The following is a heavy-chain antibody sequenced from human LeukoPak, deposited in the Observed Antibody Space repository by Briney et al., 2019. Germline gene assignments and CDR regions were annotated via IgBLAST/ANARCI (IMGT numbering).Heavy chain of an antibody. D-gene: IGHD3-9*01. CDR2: ISYDGSNK. CDR3: AKPDKLRYSIASYFDY. CDR1: GFTFSSYG. Sequence: GGSLRLSCAASGFTFSSYGMHWVRQAPGKGLEWVAVISYDGSNKYYADSVKGRFTISRDNSKNTLYLQMNSLRAEDTAVYYCAKPDKLRYSIASYFDYWGQGTLVTVSS. J-gene: IGHJ4*02. V-gene: IGHV3-30*18.